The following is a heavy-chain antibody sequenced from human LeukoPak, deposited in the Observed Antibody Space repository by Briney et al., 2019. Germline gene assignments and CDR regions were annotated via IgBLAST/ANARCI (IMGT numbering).Heavy chain of an antibody. D-gene: IGHD5-24*01. V-gene: IGHV3-11*06. Sequence: PGGSLRLSCAASGFPFNEYSMNWVRQAPGKGLEWISYIGISSGNTKYADSVKGRFTISGDNAKKSLYLQMNSLRVEDTAVYYCARERDGRFFDYWGQGTLVTVSS. J-gene: IGHJ4*02. CDR1: GFPFNEYS. CDR3: ARERDGRFFDY. CDR2: IGISSGNT.